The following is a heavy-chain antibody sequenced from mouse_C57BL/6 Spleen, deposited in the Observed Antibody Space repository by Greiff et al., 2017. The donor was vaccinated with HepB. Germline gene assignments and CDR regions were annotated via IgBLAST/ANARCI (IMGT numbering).Heavy chain of an antibody. V-gene: IGHV1-69*01. J-gene: IGHJ1*03. Sequence: VQLQQPGAELVMPGASVKLSCKASGYTFTSYWMHWVKQRPGQGLEWIGEIDPSDSYTNYNQKFKGKSTLTVDKSSSTAYMQLSSLTSEDSAVYYCARLRLRRVGYFGVWGTGTTVTVSS. CDR3: ARLRLRRVGYFGV. CDR2: IDPSDSYT. D-gene: IGHD2-4*01. CDR1: GYTFTSYW.